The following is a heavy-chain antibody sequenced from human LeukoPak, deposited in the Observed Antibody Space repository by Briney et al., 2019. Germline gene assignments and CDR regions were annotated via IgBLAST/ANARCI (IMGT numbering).Heavy chain of an antibody. CDR3: TKDPGDYDILTGYDRFDY. CDR2: ISGSGGST. V-gene: IGHV3-23*01. D-gene: IGHD3-9*01. J-gene: IGHJ4*02. Sequence: GGSLRLSCAASGFTFSSYAMSWVRQAPGKGLEWVSAISGSGGSTYYADSVKGRFTISRDNSKNTLYLQMNSLRAEDTAVYYCTKDPGDYDILTGYDRFDYWGQGTLVTVSS. CDR1: GFTFSSYA.